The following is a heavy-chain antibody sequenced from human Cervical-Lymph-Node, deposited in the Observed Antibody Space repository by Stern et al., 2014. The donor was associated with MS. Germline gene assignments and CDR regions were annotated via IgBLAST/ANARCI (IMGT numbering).Heavy chain of an antibody. Sequence: QVQLVQSGDEVKQPGTSVKVSCKASGYTFTDYYMHWVRQAPGQGLEWMARTNPVHGRTNRAQKFLGRVTMTSSTAFSTAYMELSSLTSDDTAVYYVARTKTVTTYYGMDVWGQGTTVTVSS. V-gene: IGHV1-2*02. CDR3: ARTKTVTTYYGMDV. CDR1: GYTFTDYY. J-gene: IGHJ6*02. CDR2: TNPVHGRT. D-gene: IGHD4-17*01.